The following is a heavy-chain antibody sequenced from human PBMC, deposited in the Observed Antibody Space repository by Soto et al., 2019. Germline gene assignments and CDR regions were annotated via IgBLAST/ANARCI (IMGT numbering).Heavy chain of an antibody. CDR2: ISYDGSKE. D-gene: IGHD2-15*01. J-gene: IGHJ4*02. Sequence: GGSLRLSCAASPFTFRSYSMHWVRQAPGKGLEWVTSISYDGSKEPYADSVKGRFAVSRDNSKNTLYLQMNSLRPEDTAVYYCARYCNGGACYSASLDYWGQGTQVTVSS. CDR1: PFTFRSYS. CDR3: ARYCNGGACYSASLDY. V-gene: IGHV3-30*09.